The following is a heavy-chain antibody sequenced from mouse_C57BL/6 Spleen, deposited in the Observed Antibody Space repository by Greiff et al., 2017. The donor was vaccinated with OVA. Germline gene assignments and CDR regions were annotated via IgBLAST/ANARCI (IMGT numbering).Heavy chain of an antibody. CDR1: GYTFTDYY. CDR2: ITPNNGGT. J-gene: IGHJ3*01. CDR3: ARKHGSNCLAY. V-gene: IGHV1-26*01. Sequence: EVQLQQSGPELVKPGASVKISCKASGYTFTDYYMNWVKQSHGKSLEWIGDITPNNGGTSYNQKFKGKATLTVDKSSSTAYMELRSLPSDDYAVVYYARKHGSNCLAYWGQGTLVTVSA. D-gene: IGHD2-5*01.